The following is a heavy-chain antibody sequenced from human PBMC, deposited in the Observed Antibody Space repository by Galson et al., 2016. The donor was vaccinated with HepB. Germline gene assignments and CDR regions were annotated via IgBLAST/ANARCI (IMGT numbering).Heavy chain of an antibody. CDR1: GFSFSTCA. J-gene: IGHJ4*02. D-gene: IGHD5-24*01. CDR2: ISGSGAAT. V-gene: IGHV3-23*01. CDR3: AKDLKDGTYSLDY. Sequence: SLRLSCAASGFSFSTCAMTWVRQAPGKGLEWVAAISGSGAATYYADSVQGRFSISRDNAKNTLDLQMNSLRVEDTAVYFCAKDLKDGTYSLDYWGQGTLVTVTA.